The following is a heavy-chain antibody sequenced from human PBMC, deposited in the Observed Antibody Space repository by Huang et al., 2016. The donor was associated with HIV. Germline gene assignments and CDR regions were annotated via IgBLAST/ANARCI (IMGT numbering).Heavy chain of an antibody. CDR3: ARGFGINYNHEAFDV. CDR2: MNPKSGNV. CDR1: GYTFTNYD. V-gene: IGHV1-8*01. D-gene: IGHD3-10*01. Sequence: QIQLAQSGAEVKKPGASVKVSCKASGYTFTNYDINCVRQASGQGLEWMGWMNPKSGNVGYTKTFQGRVAILGNSSINTSYLEVTSLTSEDTAVYYCARGFGINYNHEAFDVWGQGTMVTVSS. J-gene: IGHJ3*01.